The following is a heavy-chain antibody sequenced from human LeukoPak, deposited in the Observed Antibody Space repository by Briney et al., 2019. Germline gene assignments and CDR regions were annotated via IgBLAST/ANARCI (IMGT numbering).Heavy chain of an antibody. J-gene: IGHJ4*02. Sequence: GGSLRLSCAASGFTFNNYVMNWVRQAPGKGLEWVSAISGSGYSTYYADSVKGRFTLSRDNSKNTLYLQMDSLRAEDTAVYYCAKRNGDSILKYYFDYWGQGTLVTVSS. D-gene: IGHD4-17*01. CDR2: ISGSGYST. CDR3: AKRNGDSILKYYFDY. CDR1: GFTFNNYV. V-gene: IGHV3-23*01.